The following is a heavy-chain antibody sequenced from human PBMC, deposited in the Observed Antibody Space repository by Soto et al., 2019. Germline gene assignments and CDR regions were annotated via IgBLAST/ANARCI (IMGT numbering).Heavy chain of an antibody. Sequence: PSETLSLTCTVSGGSISSGGYYWSWIRQHPGKGLEWIGYIYYSGSTYYNPSLKSRVTISVDTSKNQFSLKLSSVTAADTAVYYCAREFASWFDPWGQGTLVTVSS. J-gene: IGHJ5*02. V-gene: IGHV4-31*03. CDR2: IYYSGST. CDR3: AREFASWFDP. CDR1: GGSISSGGYY. D-gene: IGHD3-10*01.